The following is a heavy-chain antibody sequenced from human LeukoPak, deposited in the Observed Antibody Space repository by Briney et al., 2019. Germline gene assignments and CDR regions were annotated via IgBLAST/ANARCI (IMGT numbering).Heavy chain of an antibody. Sequence: PGGSLRLSCAASGFTFSSYAMSLVRQAPGKGLEWVSDISASGGSTYYADSVKGRFTISRDNSKNTLYLQMNSLRAEDTAVYYCAKKETTVTTFFENWGQGTLVTVSS. CDR1: GFTFSSYA. CDR3: AKKETTVTTFFEN. CDR2: ISASGGST. V-gene: IGHV3-23*01. J-gene: IGHJ4*02. D-gene: IGHD4-17*01.